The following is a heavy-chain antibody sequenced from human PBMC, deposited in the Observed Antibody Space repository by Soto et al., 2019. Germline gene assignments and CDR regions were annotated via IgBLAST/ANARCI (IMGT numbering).Heavy chain of an antibody. CDR2: ISAYNGNT. CDR1: GYTFTSYG. V-gene: IGHV1-18*01. CDR3: ARRVIRYYYDSSGHYYYGMDV. Sequence: QVQLVQSGAEVKKPGASVKVSCKASGYTFTSYGISWVRQAPGQGLEWMGWISAYNGNTNYAQKLQGRVTMTTDTSTSTAYMELRSLRSDDTAVYYCARRVIRYYYDSSGHYYYGMDVWGQGTTVTVSS. D-gene: IGHD3-22*01. J-gene: IGHJ6*02.